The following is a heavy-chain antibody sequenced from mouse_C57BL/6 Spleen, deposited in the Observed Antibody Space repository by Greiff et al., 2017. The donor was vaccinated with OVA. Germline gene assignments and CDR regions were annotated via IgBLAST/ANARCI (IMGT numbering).Heavy chain of an antibody. J-gene: IGHJ2*01. CDR3: ARPMVTPFDY. CDR2: INPNNGGA. CDR1: GYTFTDYY. V-gene: IGHV1-26*01. Sequence: VQLQQSGPELVKPGASVKISCKASGYTFTDYYMNWVKQSHGKSLEWIGDINPNNGGASYNQKFKGKATLTVDKSSSTAYMELRSLTSEDSAVYYCARPMVTPFDYWGQGTTLTVSS. D-gene: IGHD2-2*01.